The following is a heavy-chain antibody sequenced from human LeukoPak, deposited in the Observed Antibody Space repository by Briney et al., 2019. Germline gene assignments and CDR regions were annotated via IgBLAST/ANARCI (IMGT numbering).Heavy chain of an antibody. D-gene: IGHD2-2*01. CDR1: GGSISSGGYY. Sequence: SETLSLTCTVSGGSISSGGYYWSWIRQPPGKGLEWIGYIYHSGSTYYNPSLKSRVTISVDRSKNQFSLKLSSVTAADTAVYYCARLAKIRAMVVPAAGWFDPWGQGTLVTVSS. CDR2: IYHSGST. J-gene: IGHJ5*02. V-gene: IGHV4-30-2*01. CDR3: ARLAKIRAMVVPAAGWFDP.